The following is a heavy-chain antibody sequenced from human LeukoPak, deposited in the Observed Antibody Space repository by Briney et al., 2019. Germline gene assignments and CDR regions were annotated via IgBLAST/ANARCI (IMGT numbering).Heavy chain of an antibody. Sequence: SVKVSCKASGGTFSSYAISWVRQAPGQGLEWKGGIIPIFGTANYAQKFQSRVTITADESTSTAYMELSSLRSEDTAVYYCATRSPGGELLDYWGQGTLVTVSS. CDR2: IIPIFGTA. J-gene: IGHJ4*02. CDR3: ATRSPGGELLDY. D-gene: IGHD1-26*01. CDR1: GGTFSSYA. V-gene: IGHV1-69*13.